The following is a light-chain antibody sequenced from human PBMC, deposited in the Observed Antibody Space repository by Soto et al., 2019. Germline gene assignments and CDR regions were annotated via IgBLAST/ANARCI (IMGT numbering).Light chain of an antibody. CDR3: QHYVYPQWT. CDR2: GVS. V-gene: IGKV3-20*01. Sequence: IVLTQSPGTLSLSPGERATVSCRASQTGSNSYLAWYQQKSGQAPRLLIYGVSTRATGTPDRFSGSGSGTEFTLTIRRLVPEDFAVYFCQHYVYPQWTFGPGTKVEIK. J-gene: IGKJ1*01. CDR1: QTGSNSY.